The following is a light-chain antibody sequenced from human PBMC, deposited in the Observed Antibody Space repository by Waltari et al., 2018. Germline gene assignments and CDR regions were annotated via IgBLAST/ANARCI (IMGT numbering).Light chain of an antibody. Sequence: EIVLTRSPATLSLSPGERATLSCRASQSVSSYLAWYQQKPGQAPRRLIYDASNRAAGIPARFSGSESGTDFTLTISSLEPEDFAVYYCQQRSNWLTFGGGTKVEIK. CDR1: QSVSSY. CDR3: QQRSNWLT. J-gene: IGKJ4*01. V-gene: IGKV3-11*01. CDR2: DAS.